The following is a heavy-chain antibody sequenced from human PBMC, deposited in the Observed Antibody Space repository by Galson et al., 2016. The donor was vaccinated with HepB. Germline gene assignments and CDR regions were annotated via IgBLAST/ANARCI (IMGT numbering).Heavy chain of an antibody. J-gene: IGHJ6*02. Sequence: SVKVSCKVSGGTFSSYAVSWVRQAPGQGLEWMGGTIPILGTVKYAQKFQGRVTITADEFTTTVHMKLSSLRPEDTAVYYCVRAGHDYIWGSYRPGYYDYDRDVWGQGTTVTVSS. CDR1: GGTFSSYA. D-gene: IGHD3-16*02. CDR3: VRAGHDYIWGSYRPGYYDYDRDV. V-gene: IGHV1-69*13. CDR2: TIPILGTV.